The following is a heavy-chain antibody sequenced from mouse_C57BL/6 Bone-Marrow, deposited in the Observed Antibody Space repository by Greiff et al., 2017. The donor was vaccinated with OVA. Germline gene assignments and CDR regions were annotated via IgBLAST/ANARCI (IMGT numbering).Heavy chain of an antibody. D-gene: IGHD1-1*01. V-gene: IGHV1-76*01. CDR2: IYPGSGNT. CDR1: GYTFTDYY. CDR3: ARWYYVFFDY. J-gene: IGHJ2*01. Sequence: VQLQQSGAELVRPGASVKLSCKASGYTFTDYYINWVKQRPGQGLEWIARIYPGSGNTYYNGKFKGKATLTAEKSSSTAYMQLSSLTSEDSAVYFCARWYYVFFDYWGQGTTLTVSS.